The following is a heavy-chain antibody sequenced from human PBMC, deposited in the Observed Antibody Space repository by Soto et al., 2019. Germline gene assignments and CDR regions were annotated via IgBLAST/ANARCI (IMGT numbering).Heavy chain of an antibody. CDR3: ARLGKAAYYYYYGMDV. V-gene: IGHV4-39*01. J-gene: IGHJ6*02. CDR1: GGSIIISSYY. Sequence: SEPRSLTCTVSGGSIIISSYYWGWIRQPPGKGLEWIGSIYYSGSTYYNPSLKSRVTISVDTSKNQFSLKLSSVTAADTAVYYCARLGKAAYYYYYGMDVWGQGTTVTVS. CDR2: IYYSGST. D-gene: IGHD6-13*01.